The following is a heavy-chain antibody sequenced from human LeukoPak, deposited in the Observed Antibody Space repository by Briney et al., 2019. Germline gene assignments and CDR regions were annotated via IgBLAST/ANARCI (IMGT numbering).Heavy chain of an antibody. J-gene: IGHJ4*02. Sequence: ASVKVSCKASGYTFTSYGISWARQAPGQGLEWMGWISAYNGNTNYAQKLQGRVTMTTDTSTSTAYMELRSLRSDDTAVYYCARSYYSDSSGYYYGIPEDYWGQGTLVTVSS. D-gene: IGHD3-22*01. CDR2: ISAYNGNT. CDR3: ARSYYSDSSGYYYGIPEDY. CDR1: GYTFTSYG. V-gene: IGHV1-18*01.